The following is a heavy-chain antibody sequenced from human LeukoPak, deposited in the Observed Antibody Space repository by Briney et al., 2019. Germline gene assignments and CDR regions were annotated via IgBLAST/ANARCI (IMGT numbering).Heavy chain of an antibody. CDR3: ARDSVGLLTGLYY. Sequence: GGSLRLSCAASGFTFSSYAMHWVRQAPGKGLEWVSSISSSSTYIHYADSVKDRFTISRDNAKNSLFLQMNSLRAEDTAVYYCARDSVGLLTGLYYWGQGTLVTVPS. CDR2: ISSSSTYI. J-gene: IGHJ4*02. D-gene: IGHD3-9*01. V-gene: IGHV3-21*01. CDR1: GFTFSSYA.